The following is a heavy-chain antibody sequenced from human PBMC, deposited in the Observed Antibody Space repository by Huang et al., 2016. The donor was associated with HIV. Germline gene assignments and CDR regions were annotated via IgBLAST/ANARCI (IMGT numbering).Heavy chain of an antibody. CDR3: VHTRRYNNGWSPGNI. V-gene: IGHV2-5*02. J-gene: IGHJ3*02. D-gene: IGHD6-19*01. Sequence: QITLKESGPTLVTPTQTLTLTCTFSGFSLSTSGVGVAWIRQPPGKALEWLALIYWDDDKRYSPSLKSRLSITKDASKNQVVLTVTNLDPVYTATYYCVHTRRYNNGWSPGNIWGQGTMVTVSS. CDR1: GFSLSTSGVG. CDR2: IYWDDDK.